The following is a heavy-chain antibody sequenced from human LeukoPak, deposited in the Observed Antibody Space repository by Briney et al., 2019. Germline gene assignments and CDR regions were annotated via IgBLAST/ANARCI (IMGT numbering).Heavy chain of an antibody. CDR2: IYYSGST. J-gene: IGHJ4*02. V-gene: IGHV4-39*07. CDR3: ARETAAGTLGY. Sequence: SETLSLTCTVSGVSISSSSYYWGWIRQPPGKGLEWIGSIYYSGSTYYNPSLKSRVTTSVDTSKNQFSLKLSSVTAADTAVYYCARETAAGTLGYWGQGAPVTVSS. CDR1: GVSISSSSYY. D-gene: IGHD6-13*01.